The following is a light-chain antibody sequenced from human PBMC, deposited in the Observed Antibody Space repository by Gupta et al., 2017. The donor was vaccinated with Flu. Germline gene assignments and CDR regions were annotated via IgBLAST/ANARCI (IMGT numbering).Light chain of an antibody. J-gene: IGKJ2*01. V-gene: IGKV1-5*03. CDR2: KAS. CDR3: QQYHSYSYT. Sequence: GDRVIITCRASQSISSWLAWYQQKPGKAPKLLIYKASSLERGVPSRFSGSGSGTEFTLTITSLQPDDFATYYCQQYHSYSYTFGQGTKLRIK. CDR1: QSISSW.